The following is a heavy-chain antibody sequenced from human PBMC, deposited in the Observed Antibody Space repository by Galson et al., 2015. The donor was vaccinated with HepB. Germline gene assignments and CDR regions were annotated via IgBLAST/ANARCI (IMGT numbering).Heavy chain of an antibody. CDR1: GYTFTTYA. J-gene: IGHJ6*02. V-gene: IGHV7-4-1*02. CDR3: ARGGSGSYSDGRDD. CDR2: INTNTGNP. D-gene: IGHD1-26*01. Sequence: SVKVSCKASGYTFTTYAMNWVRQAPGQGLEVMGWINTNTGNPTYAQGFTGRFVISLDNSVSTAYLQISSLKDEDTAVYYCARGGSGSYSDGRDDWGQVTTFTVSS.